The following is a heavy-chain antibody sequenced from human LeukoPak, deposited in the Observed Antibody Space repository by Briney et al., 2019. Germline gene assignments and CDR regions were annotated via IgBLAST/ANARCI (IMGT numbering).Heavy chain of an antibody. D-gene: IGHD6-6*01. Sequence: ASVKVSCKVSGYTLTELSMHWVRQAPGKGLEWMGGFDPEDGETIYAQKFQGSVTMTEDTSTDAAYMELSSLRSEDTAVYYCAPYSSSSVSAFDIWGQGTMVTVSS. J-gene: IGHJ3*02. V-gene: IGHV1-24*01. CDR2: FDPEDGET. CDR1: GYTLTELS. CDR3: APYSSSSVSAFDI.